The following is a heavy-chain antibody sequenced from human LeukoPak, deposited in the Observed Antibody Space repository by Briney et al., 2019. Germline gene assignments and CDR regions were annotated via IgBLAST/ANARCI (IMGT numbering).Heavy chain of an antibody. V-gene: IGHV3-7*01. Sequence: PGGSLILSCAASGFTFSSYWMSWVRQAPGKGLEWVANIKQDGSEKYYVDSVKGRFTISRDNAKNSLYLQMNSLRAEDTAVYYCAREGYEALTDYWGQGTLVTVSS. CDR2: IKQDGSEK. J-gene: IGHJ4*02. CDR1: GFTFSSYW. CDR3: AREGYEALTDY. D-gene: IGHD3-3*02.